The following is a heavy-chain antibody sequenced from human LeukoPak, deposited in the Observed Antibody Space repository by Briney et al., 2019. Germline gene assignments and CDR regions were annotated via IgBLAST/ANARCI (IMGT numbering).Heavy chain of an antibody. Sequence: RGSPRLSCAASGFTFSSYAMHWVGQAPGKGLEYVSAISSNGGSTYYANSVKGRFTISRDNSKNTLYLQMGSLRAEDMAVYYCARDQLLWFVAFDYWGQGTLGKVSS. CDR2: ISSNGGST. D-gene: IGHD3-10*01. J-gene: IGHJ4*02. CDR3: ARDQLLWFVAFDY. CDR1: GFTFSSYA. V-gene: IGHV3-64*01.